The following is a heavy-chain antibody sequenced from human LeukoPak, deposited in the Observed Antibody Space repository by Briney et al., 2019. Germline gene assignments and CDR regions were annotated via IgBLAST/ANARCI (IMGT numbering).Heavy chain of an antibody. V-gene: IGHV1-46*01. Sequence: ASVKVSCKASGYTFTSYYMHWVRQAPGQGLEWMGMINPGGGNTAYEQKFQGRVTMTRDTSTSTVYMELSSLRSDDTAVYYCARDGTYSGSRLGYWGQGTLVTVSS. J-gene: IGHJ4*02. CDR3: ARDGTYSGSRLGY. CDR2: INPGGGNT. D-gene: IGHD1-26*01. CDR1: GYTFTSYY.